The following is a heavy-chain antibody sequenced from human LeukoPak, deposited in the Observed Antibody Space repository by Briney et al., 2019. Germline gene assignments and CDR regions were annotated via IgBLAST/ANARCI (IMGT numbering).Heavy chain of an antibody. V-gene: IGHV3-7*01. CDR3: ARIRRGWSQNWDY. J-gene: IGHJ4*02. D-gene: IGHD6-19*01. Sequence: AGCMRLSCAASGFSFSSYWMSWVRQAPGKGLEWVANIKQDGSEKYYVDSVKGRFTISRDNAKNSLYLQMNSLRAEDTAVYYCARIRRGWSQNWDYWGQGTLVTVSS. CDR2: IKQDGSEK. CDR1: GFSFSSYW.